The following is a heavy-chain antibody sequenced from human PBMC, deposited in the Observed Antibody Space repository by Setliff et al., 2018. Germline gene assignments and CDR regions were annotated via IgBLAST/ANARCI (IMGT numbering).Heavy chain of an antibody. D-gene: IGHD6-6*01. CDR1: GGSISTYY. CDR2: VYYSGIA. Sequence: SETLSLTCTVSGGSISTYYWSWIRQPPGKGLEWIGYVYYSGIANYSPSLKSRLTISVDTSKDQSSLNLRSVTAADTAVYYCARARNVAARLFDSWGQGTLVTVSS. CDR3: ARARNVAARLFDS. J-gene: IGHJ4*02. V-gene: IGHV4-59*12.